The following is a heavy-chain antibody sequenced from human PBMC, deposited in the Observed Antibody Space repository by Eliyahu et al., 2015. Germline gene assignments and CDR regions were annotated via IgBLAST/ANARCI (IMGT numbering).Heavy chain of an antibody. Sequence: QVQLVQSGAEVKKPGSSVMISCRASGGAFSTYAISWVRQAPGQGLEWMGGIIPMFGTASYAQDFQVRVTITADESKSTAYMEVSSLRSEDTAVYYCSLGNWLESWGQGTLVTVSS. CDR1: GGAFSTYA. CDR2: IIPMFGTA. CDR3: SLGNWLES. J-gene: IGHJ5*01. D-gene: IGHD3-16*01. V-gene: IGHV1-69*01.